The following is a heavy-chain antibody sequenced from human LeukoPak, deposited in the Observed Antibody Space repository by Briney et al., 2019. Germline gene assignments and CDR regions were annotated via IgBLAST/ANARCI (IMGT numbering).Heavy chain of an antibody. CDR3: ARYRVGGDFDY. CDR1: GGSFSGYY. CDR2: INHSGST. J-gene: IGHJ4*02. D-gene: IGHD2-21*01. Sequence: SETLSLTCAVYGGSFSGYYWSWLRQPPGKGLEWIGEINHSGSTNYNPSLKSRVTISVDTSKNQFSLKLSSVTAADTAVYYCARYRVGGDFDYWGQGTLVTVSS. V-gene: IGHV4-34*01.